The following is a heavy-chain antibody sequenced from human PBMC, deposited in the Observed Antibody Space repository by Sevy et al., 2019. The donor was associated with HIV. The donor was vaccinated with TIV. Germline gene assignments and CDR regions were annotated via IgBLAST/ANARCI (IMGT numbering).Heavy chain of an antibody. D-gene: IGHD3-10*01. CDR1: GGSISSYY. J-gene: IGHJ4*02. CDR3: ARVGDYGSGSYYHY. V-gene: IGHV4-59*01. CDR2: IYYSGST. Sequence: SETLSLTCTVSGGSISSYYWSWIRQPPGKGLEWIGYIYYSGSTNYNPSLKSRVTISLDTSKNQFSLKLSSVTAADTAVYYCARVGDYGSGSYYHYWGQGTLVTVSS.